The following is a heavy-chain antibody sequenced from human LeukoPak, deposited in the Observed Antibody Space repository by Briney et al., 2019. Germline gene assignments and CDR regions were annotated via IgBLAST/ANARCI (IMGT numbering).Heavy chain of an antibody. CDR1: GYTFTSYG. J-gene: IGHJ4*02. Sequence: ASVKVSCKASGYTFTSYGISWVRQAPRQGLEWMGWISAYNGNTNYAQKLQGRVTMTTDTSTSTAYMELRSLRSDDTAVYYCARDYYYDSSGYSFFDYWGQGTLVTVSS. D-gene: IGHD3-22*01. CDR3: ARDYYYDSSGYSFFDY. CDR2: ISAYNGNT. V-gene: IGHV1-18*01.